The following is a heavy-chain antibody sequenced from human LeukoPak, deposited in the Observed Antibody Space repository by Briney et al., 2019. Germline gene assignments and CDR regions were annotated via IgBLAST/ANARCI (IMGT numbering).Heavy chain of an antibody. Sequence: AGGSLRLSCAASGFTFNNYAMTWVRQAPGKGLEWVSVINGGSGNSYYADSVKGRFTVSRDTSKNTLYLQMNSLRDEDTAVYYCAKGQGYNYGDSIDYWGQGTLVTVSS. CDR3: AKGQGYNYGDSIDY. CDR1: GFTFNNYA. V-gene: IGHV3-23*01. CDR2: INGGSGNS. D-gene: IGHD5-18*01. J-gene: IGHJ4*02.